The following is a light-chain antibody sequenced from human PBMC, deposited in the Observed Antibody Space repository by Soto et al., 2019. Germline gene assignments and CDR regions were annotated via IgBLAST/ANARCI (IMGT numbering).Light chain of an antibody. CDR2: AAS. Sequence: DIQFTQSPSFLSASVGDRVTITCRASQGISSYLAWYQQKPGKAPKLLIYAASTLQSGVPSRFSGSGSGTEFTLTISSLQPEDFATYYCQQLNGYPPTFGQGTKLEIK. V-gene: IGKV1-9*01. CDR1: QGISSY. CDR3: QQLNGYPPT. J-gene: IGKJ2*01.